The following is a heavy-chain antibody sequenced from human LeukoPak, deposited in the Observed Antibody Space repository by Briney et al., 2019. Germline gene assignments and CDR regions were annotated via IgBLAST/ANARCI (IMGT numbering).Heavy chain of an antibody. V-gene: IGHV4-59*01. D-gene: IGHD6-19*01. J-gene: IGHJ6*03. CDR3: ARERWVSSGWYGEYYYYYMDV. CDR2: IYYSGST. Sequence: PSETLSLTCTVSGGSISSYYWSWIRQPSGKGLEWIGYIYYSGSTNYNPSLKSRVTISVDTSKNQFSLKLSSVTAADTAVYYCARERWVSSGWYGEYYYYYMDVWGKGTTVTVSS. CDR1: GGSISSYY.